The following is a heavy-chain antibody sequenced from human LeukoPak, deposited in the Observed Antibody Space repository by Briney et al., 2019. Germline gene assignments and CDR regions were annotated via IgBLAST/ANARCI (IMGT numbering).Heavy chain of an antibody. CDR1: GFTFSFYT. Sequence: GGSLRLSCAASGFTFSFYTMHWVRRAPGKGLESVSAISPNGDKTYYVNSVKDRFTISRDNSKNTLYLQMGSLRVEDMAVYYCAREVDGGFDPWGQGALVTVSS. CDR3: AREVDGGFDP. CDR2: ISPNGDKT. J-gene: IGHJ5*02. D-gene: IGHD3-16*01. V-gene: IGHV3-64*01.